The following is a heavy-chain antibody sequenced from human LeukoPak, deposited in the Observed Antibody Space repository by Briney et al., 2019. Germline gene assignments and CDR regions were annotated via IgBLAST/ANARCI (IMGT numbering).Heavy chain of an antibody. D-gene: IGHD3-16*02. V-gene: IGHV4-34*01. J-gene: IGHJ5*01. Sequence: ASETLSLTCAIYGGSFSGNYWSWIRQPPGKGLEWIGEINHSGSTNYNPSLKSRVAISVDTSNNQFSLKLNSVTAADTALYYCARRGVITFGEVISRRRWFDPWGQGTLVTVSS. CDR1: GGSFSGNY. CDR2: INHSGST. CDR3: ARRGVITFGEVISRRRWFDP.